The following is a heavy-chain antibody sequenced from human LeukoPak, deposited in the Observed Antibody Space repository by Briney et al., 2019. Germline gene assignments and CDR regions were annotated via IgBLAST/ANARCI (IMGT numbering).Heavy chain of an antibody. CDR1: GFIFSNYV. Sequence: GGSLRLSCAASGFIFSNYVMHWVRQAPGKGLEWVAIVSNDGTNKYYADSVQGRFIISRDNSKNTLFLQMNSLRPEDTAMYYCVRVRWEQNSHFDYWGQGTLVTVSS. CDR2: VSNDGTNK. D-gene: IGHD1-26*01. V-gene: IGHV3-30-3*01. J-gene: IGHJ4*02. CDR3: VRVRWEQNSHFDY.